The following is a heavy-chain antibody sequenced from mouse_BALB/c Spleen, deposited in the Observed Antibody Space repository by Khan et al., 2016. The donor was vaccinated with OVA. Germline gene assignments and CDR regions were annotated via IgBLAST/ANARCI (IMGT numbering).Heavy chain of an antibody. CDR2: INPYNAGT. J-gene: IGHJ3*01. CDR3: AREASSWDCSFPY. CDR1: GYTFTNYV. V-gene: IGHV1S136*01. Sequence: VQLQQSGPELVEPGASVKMSCKASGYTFTNYVMHWVKQKPGQGLEWIGYINPYNAGTRYYEKFKGKATLTSDISSTTAYMELSSLTSEDSAVYYCAREASSWDCSFPYWGQGTLVTVSA. D-gene: IGHD4-1*01.